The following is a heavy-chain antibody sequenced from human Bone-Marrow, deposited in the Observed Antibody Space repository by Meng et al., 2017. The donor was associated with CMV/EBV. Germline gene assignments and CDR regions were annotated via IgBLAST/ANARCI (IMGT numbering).Heavy chain of an antibody. D-gene: IGHD6-6*01. J-gene: IGHJ5*02. Sequence: SETLSLTCTVSGGSIDSRGYYWGWIRQSPGKGLEWIGSIYYSGSTYYNPSLKSRVTISVDTSKNQFSLKLSSVTAADTAVYYCARHIAARGDNWFDPWGQGTLVTVSS. CDR1: GGSIDSRGYY. V-gene: IGHV4-39*01. CDR3: ARHIAARGDNWFDP. CDR2: IYYSGST.